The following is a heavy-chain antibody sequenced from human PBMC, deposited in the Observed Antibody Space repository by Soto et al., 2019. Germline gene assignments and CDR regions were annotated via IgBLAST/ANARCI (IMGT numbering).Heavy chain of an antibody. CDR3: ARPGLVVVITSDWYFDL. CDR1: GFTFSSDW. V-gene: IGHV3-7*01. J-gene: IGHJ2*01. Sequence: EVQLVESGGGLVQPGGSLRLSCAASGFTFSSDWMSWVRQAPGKGLEWVANIKQDGSEKYYVDSVKGRFTISRDNAKNSLYLQMNSLRAEDTAVYYCARPGLVVVITSDWYFDLWCRGTLVTVSS. CDR2: IKQDGSEK. D-gene: IGHD3-22*01.